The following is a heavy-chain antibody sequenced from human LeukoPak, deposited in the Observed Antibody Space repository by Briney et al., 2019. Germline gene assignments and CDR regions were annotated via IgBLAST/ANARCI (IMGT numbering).Heavy chain of an antibody. D-gene: IGHD5-12*01. V-gene: IGHV3-20*04. CDR3: ARVAYSAYDYPTLLPPFDY. Sequence: GGSLRPACAASGFTFDDYGLSWVRQAPGKGLEWVSGINWSDGSTAYADSVKGRFTISRDNAKNSLYLQMNSLRAEDTALYSCARVAYSAYDYPTLLPPFDYWGQGTLVTVSS. CDR1: GFTFDDYG. J-gene: IGHJ4*02. CDR2: INWSDGST.